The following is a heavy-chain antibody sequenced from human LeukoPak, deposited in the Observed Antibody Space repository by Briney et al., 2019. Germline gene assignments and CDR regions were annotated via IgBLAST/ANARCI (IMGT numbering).Heavy chain of an antibody. CDR3: ARASFPYSSSGDDY. D-gene: IGHD6-6*01. CDR2: ISAYNGNT. CDR1: GYTFTNYG. J-gene: IGHJ4*02. V-gene: IGHV1-18*04. Sequence: ASVKVSCKASGYTFTNYGISWVRQAPGQGLEWMGWISAYNGNTNYAQKLQGRVTMTTDTSTSTDYMELRSLRSDDTAVYYCARASFPYSSSGDDYWGQGTLVTVSS.